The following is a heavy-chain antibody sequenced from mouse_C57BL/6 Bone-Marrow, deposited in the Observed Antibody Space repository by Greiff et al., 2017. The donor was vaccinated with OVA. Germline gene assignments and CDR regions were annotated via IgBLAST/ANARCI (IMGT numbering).Heavy chain of an antibody. Sequence: EVMLVESGGGLVQPGGSMKLSCVASGFTFSNYWMNWVRQSPEKGLEWVAQIRLKSDNYATHYAESVKGRFTISRDDSKSVVYLQMNNLRAEDTGIYYCAGYGSGGAYWGQGTLVTVSA. CDR3: AGYGSGGAY. J-gene: IGHJ3*01. D-gene: IGHD1-1*01. CDR2: IRLKSDNYAT. V-gene: IGHV6-3*01. CDR1: GFTFSNYW.